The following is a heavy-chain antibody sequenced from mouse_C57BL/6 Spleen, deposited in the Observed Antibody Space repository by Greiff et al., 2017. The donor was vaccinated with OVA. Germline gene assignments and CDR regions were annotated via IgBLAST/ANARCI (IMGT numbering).Heavy chain of an antibody. CDR3: ARETVVAPGYFDV. CDR2: INPSSGYT. CDR1: GYTFTSYW. J-gene: IGHJ1*03. V-gene: IGHV1-7*01. D-gene: IGHD1-1*01. Sequence: VQLQQSGAELAKPGASVKLSCKASGYTFTSYWMHWVKQRPGQGLEWIGYINPSSGYTKSNQKFKDKATLTADKSSSTAYMQLSSLTYEDSAVYYCARETVVAPGYFDVWGTGTTVTVSS.